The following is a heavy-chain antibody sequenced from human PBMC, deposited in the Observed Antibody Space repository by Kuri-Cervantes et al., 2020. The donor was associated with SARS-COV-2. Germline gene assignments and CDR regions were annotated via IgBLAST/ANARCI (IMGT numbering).Heavy chain of an antibody. CDR2: IHDSGST. V-gene: IGHV4-61*03. J-gene: IGHJ4*02. D-gene: IGHD6-19*01. CDR3: ARAVSRLVHPPGTFDF. Sequence: GSLRLSCTVSGGSVSSGSYYWSWTRQPPGKGLEWIGDIHDSGSTNHNAFVRSRVAISLDTSKNLFSLKLTSVTAADTAIYYCARAVSRLVHPPGTFDFWGQGTLVTVSS. CDR1: GGSVSSGSYY.